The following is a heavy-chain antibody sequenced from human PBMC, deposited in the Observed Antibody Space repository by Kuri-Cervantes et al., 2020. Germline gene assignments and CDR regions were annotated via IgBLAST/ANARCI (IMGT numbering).Heavy chain of an antibody. J-gene: IGHJ6*02. CDR1: GFTFSNYA. Sequence: GESLKISCAASGFTFSNYAMSWVRQAPGKGLEWVSAISGSGDTTYYADSVKGRFTISRDNSENTLYLQMNSLRAEDTAVYYCARAIVGAGVYYYYGMDVWGQGTTVTVSS. CDR2: ISGSGDTT. V-gene: IGHV3-23*01. CDR3: ARAIVGAGVYYYYGMDV. D-gene: IGHD1-26*01.